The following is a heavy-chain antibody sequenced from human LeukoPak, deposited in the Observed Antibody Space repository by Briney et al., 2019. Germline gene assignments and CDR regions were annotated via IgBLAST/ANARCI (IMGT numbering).Heavy chain of an antibody. V-gene: IGHV4-4*07. CDR1: GGSISSYY. J-gene: IGHJ4*02. CDR3: ARDSKDCSSTSCYHFDY. D-gene: IGHD2-2*01. CDR2: VYTSGST. Sequence: PSETLSLTCTVSGGSISSYYWSWIRQPAGKGLEWIGRVYTSGSTNYNPSLKSRITMSVDTSKNQFSLKLSSVTAADTAVYYCARDSKDCSSTSCYHFDYWGQGTLVTVSS.